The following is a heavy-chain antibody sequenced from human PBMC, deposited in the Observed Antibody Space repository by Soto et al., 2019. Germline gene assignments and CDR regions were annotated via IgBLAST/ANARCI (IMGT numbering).Heavy chain of an antibody. D-gene: IGHD4-17*01. J-gene: IGHJ6*02. Sequence: QVQLVPSGAEVKKPGSSVKVSCKASGGTFSSYAISWVRQAPGQGLELMGGIIPIFGTANYAQKFQGRVTITADEATSTAYMERSSRRAEDTAVYYCARGKAPTDRLTGYYYDGMDGWGQGTTVTVSS. CDR3: ARGKAPTDRLTGYYYDGMDG. CDR2: IIPIFGTA. CDR1: GGTFSSYA. V-gene: IGHV1-69*01.